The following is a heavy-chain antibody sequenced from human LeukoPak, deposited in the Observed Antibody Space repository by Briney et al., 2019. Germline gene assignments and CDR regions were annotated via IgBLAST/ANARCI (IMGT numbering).Heavy chain of an antibody. CDR3: AREYYYDSSGYKYYYYGMDV. D-gene: IGHD3-22*01. CDR2: ISAYNGNT. CDR1: GYTFTSYG. Sequence: ASVKVSCKASGYTFTSYGISWVRQAPGQGLEWMGWISAYNGNTNYAQKLQGRVTMTTDTSTSTAYMELRSLRSDDTAVYYCAREYYYDSSGYKYYYYGMDVWGQGTTVTVSS. V-gene: IGHV1-18*01. J-gene: IGHJ6*02.